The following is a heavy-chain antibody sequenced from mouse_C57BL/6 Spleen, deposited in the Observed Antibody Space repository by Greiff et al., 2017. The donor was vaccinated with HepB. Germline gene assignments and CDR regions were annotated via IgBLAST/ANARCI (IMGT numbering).Heavy chain of an antibody. V-gene: IGHV5-17*01. D-gene: IGHD2-1*01. Sequence: EVKLMESGGGLVKPGGSLKLSCAASGFTFSDYGMHWVRQAPEKGLEWVAYISSGSSTIYYADTVKGRFTISRDNAKNTLFLQMTSLRSEDTAMYYCARHYGNYEEGFDYWGQGTTLTVSS. CDR3: ARHYGNYEEGFDY. CDR2: ISSGSSTI. J-gene: IGHJ2*01. CDR1: GFTFSDYG.